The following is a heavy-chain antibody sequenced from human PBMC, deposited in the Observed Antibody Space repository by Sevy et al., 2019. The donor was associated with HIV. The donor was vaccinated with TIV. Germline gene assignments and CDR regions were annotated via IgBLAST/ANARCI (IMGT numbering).Heavy chain of an antibody. CDR1: GYTFSTYG. CDR3: AGGYCRCGPWHPGGY. CDR2: INTFTGDT. V-gene: IGHV1-18*01. D-gene: IGHD2-15*01. J-gene: IGHJ4*02. Sequence: ASVKVSCEASGYTFSTYGINWVRQAPGQGLEWMGWINTFTGDTNYLQKLQDRVTMTKDTSTSTVYMELRSLRSDDTAVYFWAGGYCRCGPWHPGGYWGQGTLVTVSS.